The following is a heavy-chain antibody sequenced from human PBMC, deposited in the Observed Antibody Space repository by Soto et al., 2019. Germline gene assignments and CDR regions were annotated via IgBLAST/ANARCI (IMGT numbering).Heavy chain of an antibody. CDR3: VRARDTYGSGMMDV. CDR1: GFTFSTFW. J-gene: IGHJ6*02. CDR2: IKSDGSST. D-gene: IGHD3-10*01. V-gene: IGHV3-74*01. Sequence: EMQLVESGGGLVQPGGSLRLSCAASGFTFSTFWMHWVRQAPGKGLMWVSRIKSDGSSTSNEDSVKGRFTISRDNAKNTLYLQMNSLRGEDTAVYYCVRARDTYGSGMMDVWGLGTTVTVSS.